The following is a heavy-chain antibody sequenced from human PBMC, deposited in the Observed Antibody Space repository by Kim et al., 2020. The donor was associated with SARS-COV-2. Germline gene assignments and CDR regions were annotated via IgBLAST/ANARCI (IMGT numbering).Heavy chain of an antibody. D-gene: IGHD1-1*01. CDR3: AKKEAGTMRES. J-gene: IGHJ1*01. V-gene: IGHV4-39*01. CDR2: IYDDGSA. CDR1: GGSIGSGTYY. Sequence: SETLSLTCTVSGGSIGSGTYYWAWLRQPPGKGLEWIGTIYDDGSAYYSPSLNSRATMSIDTSRNQTSLRVSSVTAADTAMYFCAKKEAGTMRESWGPGTLVTVSS.